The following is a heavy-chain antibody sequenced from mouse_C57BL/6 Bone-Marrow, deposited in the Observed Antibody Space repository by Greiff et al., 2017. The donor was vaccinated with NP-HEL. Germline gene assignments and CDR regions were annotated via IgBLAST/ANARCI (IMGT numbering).Heavy chain of an antibody. CDR2: ILPGSGST. CDR3: ARGGLLRRLLFAY. V-gene: IGHV1-9*01. CDR1: GYTFTGYW. D-gene: IGHD1-2*01. J-gene: IGHJ3*01. Sequence: QVQLKEPGTELMKPGASVKLSCKATGYTFTGYWIEWVKQRPGHGLEWIGEILPGSGSTNYNEKFKGKATFTADTSSNTAYMQLSSLTTEDSDIYYCARGGLLRRLLFAYWGQGTLVTVSA.